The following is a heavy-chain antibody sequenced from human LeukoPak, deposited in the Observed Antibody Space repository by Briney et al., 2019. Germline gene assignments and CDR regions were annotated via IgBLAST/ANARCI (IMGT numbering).Heavy chain of an antibody. D-gene: IGHD1-26*01. CDR2: MNPNSGNT. V-gene: IGHV1-8*03. CDR3: ARRGELLDYYFDY. CDR1: GYTFTSYD. J-gene: IGHJ4*02. Sequence: ASVKVSCKASGYTFTSYDINWVRQATGQGLEWMGRMNPNSGNTGYAQKFQGRVTITRNTSISTAYMELSSLRSEDTAVYYCARRGELLDYYFDYWGQGTLVTVSS.